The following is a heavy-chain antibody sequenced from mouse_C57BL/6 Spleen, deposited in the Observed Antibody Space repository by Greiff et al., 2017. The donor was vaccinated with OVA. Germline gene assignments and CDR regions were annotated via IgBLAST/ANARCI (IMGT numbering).Heavy chain of an antibody. CDR2: IDPSDSYT. V-gene: IGHV1-50*01. CDR3: ARAGPFAY. J-gene: IGHJ3*01. Sequence: QVQLQQPGAELVKPGASVKLSCKASGYTFTSYWMQWVKQRPGQGLEWIGEIDPSDSYTNYHQKFNGKATLTVDTSSSTAYMQLSSLTADDSAVYYCARAGPFAYWGQGTLVTVSA. D-gene: IGHD3-3*01. CDR1: GYTFTSYW.